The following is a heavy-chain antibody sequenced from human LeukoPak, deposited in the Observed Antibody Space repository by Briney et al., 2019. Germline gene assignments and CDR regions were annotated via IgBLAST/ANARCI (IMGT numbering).Heavy chain of an antibody. V-gene: IGHV4-34*01. D-gene: IGHD2-15*01. Sequence: SETQSLTSAEYGGTFSGYCWSWIRESPGKGLKWIGEINPGGSTNYNPSLESRVIISVDTSKNQFSLKMDSVRAADTAVYYCAREDCSGGDCTSFDYWGQGTLVTVSS. CDR1: GGTFSGYC. CDR3: AREDCSGGDCTSFDY. CDR2: INPGGST. J-gene: IGHJ4*02.